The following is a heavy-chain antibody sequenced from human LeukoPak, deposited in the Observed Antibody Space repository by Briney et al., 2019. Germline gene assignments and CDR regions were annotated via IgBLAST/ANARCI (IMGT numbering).Heavy chain of an antibody. CDR3: AKGKVNHDGALDA. D-gene: IGHD2-21*01. V-gene: IGHV3-23*01. CDR1: GFTFSSYA. J-gene: IGHJ3*01. CDR2: ISGSGTST. Sequence: GGSLRLSCAASGFTFSSYAMSWVRRAPGKGLGWVSAISGSGTSTYYADSVKGRFTISRDNSKKTLYLQMNSLRAEDTAVYYCAKGKVNHDGALDAWGQGTLVTVSS.